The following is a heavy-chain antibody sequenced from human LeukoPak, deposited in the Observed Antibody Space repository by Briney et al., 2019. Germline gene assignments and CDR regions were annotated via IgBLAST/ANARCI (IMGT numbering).Heavy chain of an antibody. D-gene: IGHD3-9*01. CDR1: GFTFSSYE. V-gene: IGHV3-48*03. CDR3: AKGTFDWSFPLYFDY. Sequence: GGSLRLSCAASGFTFSSYEMNWVRQAPGKGLEWVSYISSSGSTIYYADSVKGRFTISRDNSKNTLYLQMNSLRVEDTAVYYCAKGTFDWSFPLYFDYWGQGTLVTVSS. CDR2: ISSSGSTI. J-gene: IGHJ4*02.